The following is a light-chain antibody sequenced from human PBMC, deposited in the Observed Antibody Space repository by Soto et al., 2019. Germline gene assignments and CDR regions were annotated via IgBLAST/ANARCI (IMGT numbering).Light chain of an antibody. CDR3: QQRSNWFT. V-gene: IGKV3-11*01. CDR2: DAS. J-gene: IGKJ5*01. CDR1: QSVSSY. Sequence: EIVFAQSPATLSLSPLERSTLSCRASQSVSSYLAWYQQKPGQAPRLLIYDASNRATGIPARFSGSGSGTDFTLTISSLEPEDFAVYYCQQRSNWFTFGQGTRLEIK.